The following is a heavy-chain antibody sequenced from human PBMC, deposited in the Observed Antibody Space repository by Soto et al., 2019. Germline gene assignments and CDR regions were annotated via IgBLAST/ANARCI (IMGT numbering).Heavy chain of an antibody. D-gene: IGHD6-19*01. Sequence: QVQLVESGGDVVQPGESLRLSCVASGFTFRWFAMLWVRQAPGKGLEWVAAVSYEGTTKTYSDDVKGRFTISRDNSRNTVYLQLDNLRREDTGMYYCAKDDREAVAGAVHFYGMDVWGQGTSVTVSS. CDR3: AKDDREAVAGAVHFYGMDV. CDR2: VSYEGTTK. CDR1: GFTFRWFA. V-gene: IGHV3-30*18. J-gene: IGHJ6*02.